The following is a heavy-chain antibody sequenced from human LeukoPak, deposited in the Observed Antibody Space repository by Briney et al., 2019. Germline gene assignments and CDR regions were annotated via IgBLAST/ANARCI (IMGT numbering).Heavy chain of an antibody. D-gene: IGHD3-22*01. Sequence: PGGSLRLSCAASGFTFSTFSSYAMSWVRQAAGEGLGWVSVIIGSGVCAYYADSVNGRFTISRDNSKYTLYLQMNSLRAEDTAVYYCAKPMEDSYYDSSVYYLGGAFDIWGQGTMVTVSS. CDR3: AKPMEDSYYDSSVYYLGGAFDI. CDR1: GFTFSTFSSYA. J-gene: IGHJ3*02. CDR2: IIGSGVCA. V-gene: IGHV3-23*01.